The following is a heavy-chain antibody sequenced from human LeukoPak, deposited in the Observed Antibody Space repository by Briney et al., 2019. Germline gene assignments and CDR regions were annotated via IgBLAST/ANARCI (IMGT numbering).Heavy chain of an antibody. CDR1: GGSISSYY. J-gene: IGHJ4*02. CDR3: ARESSYAQHDFDY. CDR2: IYYSGST. Sequence: PSETLSLTCTVSGGSISSYYWSWIRQPPGKGLEWIGYIYYSGSTNYNPSLKSRVTISVDTSKNQFSLKLSSVTAADTAVYYCARESSYAQHDFDYWGQGTLVTVSS. D-gene: IGHD2-2*01. V-gene: IGHV4-59*12.